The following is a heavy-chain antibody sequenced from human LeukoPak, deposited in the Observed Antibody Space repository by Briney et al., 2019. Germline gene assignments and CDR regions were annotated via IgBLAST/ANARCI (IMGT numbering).Heavy chain of an antibody. CDR3: ARVLADYDILTAIFDY. Sequence: ASVKVSCKASGYTFTSYGISWVRQAPGQGLEWMGWISAYNGNTNYAQKLQGRVTMTTDTSTSTAYMELRSLRSDDTAVYYCARVLADYDILTAIFDYWGQGTLVTVSS. CDR1: GYTFTSYG. J-gene: IGHJ4*02. V-gene: IGHV1-18*01. D-gene: IGHD3-9*01. CDR2: ISAYNGNT.